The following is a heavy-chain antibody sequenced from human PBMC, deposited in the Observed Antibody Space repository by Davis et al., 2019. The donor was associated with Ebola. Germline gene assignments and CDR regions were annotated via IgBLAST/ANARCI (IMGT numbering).Heavy chain of an antibody. V-gene: IGHV1-69*04. CDR2: IIPVVDTK. CDR3: ARGKWFDP. CDR1: GGTFTNYA. Sequence: AASVKVSCKTSGGTFTNYAVNWVRQAPGQELEWMGRIIPVVDTKDYAQKFQGRVTLTADKATNTAYMELSGLRFDDTAVYYCARGKWFDPWGQGTLVSVTS. J-gene: IGHJ5*02.